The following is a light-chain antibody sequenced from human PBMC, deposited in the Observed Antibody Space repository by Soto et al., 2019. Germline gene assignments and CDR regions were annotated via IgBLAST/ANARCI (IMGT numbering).Light chain of an antibody. CDR2: EVS. Sequence: QSALTQPPSVSGSPGQSVTISCTGTSSDVGSYNRVSWYQQPPGTAPKLMIYEVSNRPSGVSNRFSGSKSGNTASLTISGLQAEDEADYYCCSYTSSSTYVFGTGTKLTVL. CDR3: CSYTSSSTYV. V-gene: IGLV2-18*02. J-gene: IGLJ1*01. CDR1: SSDVGSYNR.